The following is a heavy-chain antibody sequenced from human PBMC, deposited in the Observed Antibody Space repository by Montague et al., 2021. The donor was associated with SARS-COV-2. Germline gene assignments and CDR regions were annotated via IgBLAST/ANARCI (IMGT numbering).Heavy chain of an antibody. Sequence: SETLSLTCNVSGGSLSSYYWSWTRQPPGKGLDWIGYVYYNGNTNYNPSLKSRIILSVDTSKNHFSLKVSSVTAADTAVYYCARGSKRSHYFDYWGQGTLVTVSS. V-gene: IGHV4-59*01. J-gene: IGHJ4*02. CDR3: ARGSKRSHYFDY. D-gene: IGHD6-25*01. CDR1: GGSLSSYY. CDR2: VYYNGNT.